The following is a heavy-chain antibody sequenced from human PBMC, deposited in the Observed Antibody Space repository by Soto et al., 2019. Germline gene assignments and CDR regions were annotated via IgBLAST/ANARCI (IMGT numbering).Heavy chain of an antibody. J-gene: IGHJ4*02. Sequence: EVQLVESGGGLVQPGGSLRLSCAASGFTVSSNYMSWVRQAPGKGLEWVSVIYSGGSTYYADSVKGRFTISRDNSKNTLYLQMNSLRAEDTAVYYCARGGAGVYYGSGDYYFYYWGQGTLVTVSS. D-gene: IGHD3-10*01. V-gene: IGHV3-66*01. CDR2: IYSGGST. CDR1: GFTVSSNY. CDR3: ARGGAGVYYGSGDYYFYY.